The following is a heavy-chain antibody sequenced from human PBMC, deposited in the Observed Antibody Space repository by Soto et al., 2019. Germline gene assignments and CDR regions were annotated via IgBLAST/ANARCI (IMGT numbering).Heavy chain of an antibody. CDR3: ARAVTGTTGLYYFYYMDV. CDR2: FYYSGST. J-gene: IGHJ6*03. CDR1: GGSISSSY. Sequence: SETLSLTCTVSGGSISSSYWSWIRQPPGKELEWIGYFYYSGSTNYNPSLKSRVAISVDTSKNQLSLKLRSVTAADTAVYYCARAVTGTTGLYYFYYMDVWGKGTTVTVSS. D-gene: IGHD6-19*01. V-gene: IGHV4-59*01.